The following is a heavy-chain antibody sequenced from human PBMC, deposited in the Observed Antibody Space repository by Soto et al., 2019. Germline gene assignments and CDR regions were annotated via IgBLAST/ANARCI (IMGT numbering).Heavy chain of an antibody. CDR2: INHSGST. J-gene: IGHJ5*02. Sequence: SETRSLTWAVYGGSFSGYYWSWSRQPPGKGQEWIGEINHSGSTNYNPSLKSRVTISVDTSKNPFSLKLSSVTAADTAVYYCARWILEWLSKEVWFAPWGQGTLVTVSS. CDR3: ARWILEWLSKEVWFAP. CDR1: GGSFSGYY. D-gene: IGHD3-3*01. V-gene: IGHV4-34*01.